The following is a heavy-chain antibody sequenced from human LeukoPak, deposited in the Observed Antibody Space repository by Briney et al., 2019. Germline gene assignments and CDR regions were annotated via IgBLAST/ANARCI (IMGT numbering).Heavy chain of an antibody. D-gene: IGHD3-3*01. CDR2: INPNSGGT. V-gene: IGHV1-2*02. Sequence: QGXXXXGWINPNSGGTNYAQKFQGRVTMTRDTSISTAYMELSRLRSDDTAVYYCARDRDYDFWSGYYAYFDYWGQGTLVTVSS. CDR3: ARDRDYDFWSGYYAYFDY. J-gene: IGHJ4*02.